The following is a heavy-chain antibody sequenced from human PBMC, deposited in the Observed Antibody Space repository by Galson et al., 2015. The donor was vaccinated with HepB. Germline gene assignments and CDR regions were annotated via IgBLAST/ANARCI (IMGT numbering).Heavy chain of an antibody. CDR1: GYIFTNYW. CDR2: IYPGDSDT. D-gene: IGHD1/OR15-1a*01. J-gene: IGHJ4*02. Sequence: QSGAEVKKPGEFLKISCKVSGYIFTNYWVGWVRQMSGIGLEWMGMIYPGDSDTRYSPSFEGQVTISADKSISTAYLQWSSLEASDTAIYYCARGPRGYNWDTGVGHYWGQKTLLTVSS. CDR3: ARGPRGYNWDTGVGHY. V-gene: IGHV5-51*03.